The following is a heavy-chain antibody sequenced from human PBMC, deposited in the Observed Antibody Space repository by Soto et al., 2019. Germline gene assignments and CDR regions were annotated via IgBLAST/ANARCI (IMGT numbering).Heavy chain of an antibody. CDR1: GGSISSGGYY. CDR3: ARTGGGWPYYFDY. CDR2: IYYSGST. D-gene: IGHD6-19*01. Sequence: SLTCTVSGGSISSGGYYWSWIRQHPGKGLEWIGYIYYSGSTYYNPSLKSRVTISVDTSKNQFSLKLSSVTAADTAVYYCARTGGGWPYYFDYWGQGTLVTVSS. J-gene: IGHJ4*02. V-gene: IGHV4-31*03.